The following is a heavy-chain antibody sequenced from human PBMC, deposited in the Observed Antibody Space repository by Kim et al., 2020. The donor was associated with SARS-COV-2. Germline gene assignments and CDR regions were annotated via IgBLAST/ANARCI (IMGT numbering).Heavy chain of an antibody. V-gene: IGHV1-69*04. Sequence: SVKVSCKASGGTFSSYAISWVRQAPGQGLEWMGRIIPILGIANYAQKFQGRVTITADKSTSTAYMELSSLRSEDTAVYYCARAKYYGFYETSGAFDIWGQGTMVTVSS. J-gene: IGHJ3*02. D-gene: IGHD3-3*01. CDR2: IIPILGIA. CDR3: ARAKYYGFYETSGAFDI. CDR1: GGTFSSYA.